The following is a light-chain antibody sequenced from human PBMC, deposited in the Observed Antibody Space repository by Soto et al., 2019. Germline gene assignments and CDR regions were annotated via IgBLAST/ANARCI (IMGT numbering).Light chain of an antibody. Sequence: QSVLTQPPSASGSPGQSVTISGTGTSSDVCGYNYVSWYQQYPGKAPKLMISEVNKRPSGVPDRFSGSKSGNTASLTVSGLQAEDEADYYCSSYAGSNNLVVFGGGTQLTVL. CDR3: SSYAGSNNLVV. J-gene: IGLJ3*02. CDR1: SSDVCGYNY. CDR2: EVN. V-gene: IGLV2-8*01.